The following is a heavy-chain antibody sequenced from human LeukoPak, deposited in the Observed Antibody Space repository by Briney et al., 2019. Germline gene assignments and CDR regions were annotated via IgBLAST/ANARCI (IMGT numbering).Heavy chain of an antibody. CDR2: ISSSSSTI. D-gene: IGHD6-13*01. CDR3: ASHILGIAAAGFDY. CDR1: GFTFEDYG. V-gene: IGHV3-48*01. J-gene: IGHJ4*02. Sequence: GGSLRLSCAASGFTFEDYGMSWVRQAPGKGLEWVSYISSSSSTIYYADSVKGRFTISRDNAKNSLYLQMNSLRAEDTAVYYCASHILGIAAAGFDYWGQGTLVTVSS.